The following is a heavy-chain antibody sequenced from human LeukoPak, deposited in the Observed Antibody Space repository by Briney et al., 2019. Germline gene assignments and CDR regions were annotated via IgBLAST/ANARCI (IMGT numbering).Heavy chain of an antibody. CDR1: GGSISSYY. CDR2: IYYNGTT. V-gene: IGHV4-39*07. CDR3: ARDGKTRGWLYTSRPWDS. D-gene: IGHD6-19*01. Sequence: SETLSLTCTVSGGSISSYYWGWIRQPPGKGLEWIGSIYYNGTTYYNPSLQSRVTLSVDTSKNQFSLKLSSVTAADTAVYYCARDGKTRGWLYTSRPWDSWGQGTLVTVSS. J-gene: IGHJ4*02.